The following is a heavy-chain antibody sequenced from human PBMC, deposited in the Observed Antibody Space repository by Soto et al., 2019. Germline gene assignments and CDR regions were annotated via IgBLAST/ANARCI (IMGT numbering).Heavy chain of an antibody. V-gene: IGHV3-23*01. CDR2: IGESGTNT. J-gene: IGHJ4*02. CDR1: GFNFSTYA. D-gene: IGHD2-21*02. Sequence: PGESLKISCADSGFNFSTYAMSWVRQAPGKGLKWVSTIGESGTNTYYADSVKGRFTISRDNSKNTLYLQMISLRAEDSAVYYCAKGRASDCPGCTQDYWGQGTLVTVSS. CDR3: AKGRASDCPGCTQDY.